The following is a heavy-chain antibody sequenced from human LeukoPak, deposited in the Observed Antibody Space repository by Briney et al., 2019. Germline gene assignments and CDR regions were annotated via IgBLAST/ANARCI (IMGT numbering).Heavy chain of an antibody. CDR2: TYYRSKWYN. Sequence: SQTLSLTCDISGDSVSSNNSAWNWIRQSPSRGLEWLGRTYYRSKWYNDYAGSLNGRITISPDTSKNQFSLHLNSVTPEDTAVYYCARDLGNTGWYTFDYWGQGILVTVSS. J-gene: IGHJ4*02. CDR3: ARDLGNTGWYTFDY. V-gene: IGHV6-1*01. D-gene: IGHD6-19*01. CDR1: GDSVSSNNSA.